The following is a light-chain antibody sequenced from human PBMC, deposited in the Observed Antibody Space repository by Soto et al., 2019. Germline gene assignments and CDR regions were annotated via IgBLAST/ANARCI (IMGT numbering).Light chain of an antibody. V-gene: IGKV3-20*01. Sequence: DIVLTQSPGTLSFSPGERATLSCSASQTVINNQLAWYQQTPGQAPRLLIYAASSRATGIPDRFSGSGSGTDFTLTITRLEPEDSAMYYCQQYGSSGGITFGHGTRLEIK. J-gene: IGKJ5*01. CDR3: QQYGSSGGIT. CDR1: QTVINNQ. CDR2: AAS.